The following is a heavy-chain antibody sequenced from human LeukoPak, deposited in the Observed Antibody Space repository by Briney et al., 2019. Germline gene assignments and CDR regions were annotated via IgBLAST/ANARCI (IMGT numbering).Heavy chain of an antibody. CDR3: ARDHCTSSGCYEYYYYGMDV. CDR2: INPNNGGT. CDR1: GGTFSSYA. D-gene: IGHD2-2*01. Sequence: ASVKVSCKASGGTFSSYAISWVRQAPGQGLEWMGWINPNNGGTNYAQKFQGRVTMTRDTSISTAYMELSRLRSDDTAVYYCARDHCTSSGCYEYYYYGMDVWGQGTTVTVSS. J-gene: IGHJ6*02. V-gene: IGHV1-2*02.